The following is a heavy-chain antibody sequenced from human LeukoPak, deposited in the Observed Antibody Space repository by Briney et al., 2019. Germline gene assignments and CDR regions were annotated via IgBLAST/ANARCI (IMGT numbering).Heavy chain of an antibody. J-gene: IGHJ3*02. V-gene: IGHV1-24*01. Sequence: ASVKVSCKVSGYTLTELSMHWVRQAPGKGLEWMGGFDPEDGETIYAQKFQGRVTMTEDTSTDTAYMELSSLRSEDTAVYYCATDTVVVARADAFDIWGQGTMVTVSS. CDR2: FDPEDGET. CDR1: GYTLTELS. D-gene: IGHD2-15*01. CDR3: ATDTVVVARADAFDI.